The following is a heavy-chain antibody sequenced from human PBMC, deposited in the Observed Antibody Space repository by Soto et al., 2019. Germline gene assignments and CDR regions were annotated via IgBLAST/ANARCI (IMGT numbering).Heavy chain of an antibody. CDR3: ARSEPYSSSQFGLDV. CDR1: GVSLSYNA. J-gene: IGHJ6*02. Sequence: QVQLVQSGADVKKPGSSVKVSCKASGVSLSYNAFSWVRQAPGQGLEWMGGIVTVFGTANHAQKFQGRVTITADQSTNTVFMELTGLISEDTAGYYCARSEPYSSSQFGLDVWGQGTTVTVSS. CDR2: IVTVFGTA. V-gene: IGHV1-69*01. D-gene: IGHD6-13*01.